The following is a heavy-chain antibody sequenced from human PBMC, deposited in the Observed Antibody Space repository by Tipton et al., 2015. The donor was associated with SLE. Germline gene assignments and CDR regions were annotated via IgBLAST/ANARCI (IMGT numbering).Heavy chain of an antibody. CDR1: GDAIGIYY. V-gene: IGHV4-59*12. Sequence: TLSLTCTVSGDAIGIYYWSWIRQPPGKGLEWIGHVHYSGRTKYNPSLLSRVTISIDTSKNQFSLNLNSVTAADTAVYYCARRRAHRCYFDYWGQGTLVTVSS. CDR3: ARRRAHRCYFDY. CDR2: VHYSGRT. J-gene: IGHJ4*02.